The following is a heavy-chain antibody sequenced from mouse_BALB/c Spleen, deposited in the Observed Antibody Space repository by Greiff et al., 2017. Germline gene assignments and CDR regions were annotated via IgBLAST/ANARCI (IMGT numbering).Heavy chain of an antibody. CDR3: ASTVVATKGFAY. CDR1: GFSLTSYG. D-gene: IGHD1-1*01. V-gene: IGHV2-9*02. J-gene: IGHJ3*01. Sequence: VQLQQSGPGLVAPSQSLSITCTVSGFSLTSYGVHWVRQPPGKGLEWLGVIWAGGSTNYNSALMSRLSISKDNSKSQVFLKMNSLQTDDTAMYYCASTVVATKGFAYWGQGTLVTVSA. CDR2: IWAGGST.